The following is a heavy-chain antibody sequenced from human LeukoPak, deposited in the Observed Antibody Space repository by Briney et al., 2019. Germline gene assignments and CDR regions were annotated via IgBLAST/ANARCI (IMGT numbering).Heavy chain of an antibody. CDR1: GGSISSYY. CDR2: IYYSGST. D-gene: IGHD4-17*01. CDR3: ARDSGVIKYGDYGWYFDL. Sequence: PSETLSLTCTVSGGSISSYYWSWIRQPPGKGLEWIGYIYYSGSTNYNPSLRSRVTISVDTSKNQFSLKLSSVTAADTAVYYCARDSGVIKYGDYGWYFDLWGRGTLVTVSS. V-gene: IGHV4-59*01. J-gene: IGHJ2*01.